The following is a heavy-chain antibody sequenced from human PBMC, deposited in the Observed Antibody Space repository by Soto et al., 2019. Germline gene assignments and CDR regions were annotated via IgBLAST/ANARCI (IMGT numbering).Heavy chain of an antibody. D-gene: IGHD6-6*01. V-gene: IGHV2-5*02. J-gene: IGHJ3*01. CDR3: AHTYSSSPDDGFDV. CDR1: GFSLNTRGVG. CDR2: IYWDDDK. Sequence: QITLKESGHTLVKPTQMLTLTCTFSGFSLNTRGVGVGWIRQPPGGALEWLALIYWDDDKRYSPSLRSRLTITKDPSKNQVVLTMTTMEPLDTGTYYCAHTYSSSPDDGFDVWCQWTRVTVSS.